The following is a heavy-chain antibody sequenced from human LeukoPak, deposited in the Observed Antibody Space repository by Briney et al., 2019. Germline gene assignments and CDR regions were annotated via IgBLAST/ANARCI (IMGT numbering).Heavy chain of an antibody. CDR3: AKETPGYCSSTSCPNWFDP. CDR1: GFTFSSYA. V-gene: IGHV3-23*01. Sequence: PGGSLRLSCAASGFTFSSYAMSWVRQAPGKGLEWVPAISGSGGSTYYADSVKGRFTISRDNSKNTLYLQMKSLSAEDTAVYYCAKETPGYCSSTSCPNWFDPWGQGTLVTVSS. J-gene: IGHJ5*02. D-gene: IGHD2-2*01. CDR2: ISGSGGST.